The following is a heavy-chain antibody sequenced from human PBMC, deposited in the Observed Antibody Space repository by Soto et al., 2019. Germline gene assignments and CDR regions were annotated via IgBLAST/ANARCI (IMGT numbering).Heavy chain of an antibody. Sequence: SETLSLTCAVYGGSFSGYYWTWIRQPPGTGLEWIGEINHSGSTNYNPSLKSRVTISVDTSKNQFSLKLTSVTAADTAMYYCVRSEGTWYVFDFWGPGTQVTVSS. V-gene: IGHV4-34*01. J-gene: IGHJ4*02. CDR3: VRSEGTWYVFDF. D-gene: IGHD6-13*01. CDR1: GGSFSGYY. CDR2: INHSGST.